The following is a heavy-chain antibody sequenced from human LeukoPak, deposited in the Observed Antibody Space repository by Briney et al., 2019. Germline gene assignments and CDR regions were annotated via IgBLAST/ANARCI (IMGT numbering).Heavy chain of an antibody. CDR1: GGSISSGSYY. D-gene: IGHD3-10*01. CDR3: ARDRFPNYYMGV. V-gene: IGHV4-61*02. CDR2: IYTSGST. Sequence: SQTLSLTCTVSGGSISSGSYYWSWIRQPAGKGLEWIGRIYTSGSTNYNPSLKSRVTISVDTSKNQFSLKLSSVTAADTAVYYCARDRFPNYYMGVWGKGTTVTVSS. J-gene: IGHJ6*03.